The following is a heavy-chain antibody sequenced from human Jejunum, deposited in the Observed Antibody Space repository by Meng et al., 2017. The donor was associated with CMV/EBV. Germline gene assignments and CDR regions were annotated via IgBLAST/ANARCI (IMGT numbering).Heavy chain of an antibody. CDR3: VKCLGTPGTEWFDP. CDR2: VGATGTFT. CDR1: GLIFTTYA. Sequence: EVHLLESGGGLVHPGGFLRLSFEASGLIFTTYAMAWVRQAPGKGLEWVSLVGATGTFTSYADSVRGRFAISRDNSRNTVYLQMNSLRVEDTAVYYCVKCLGTPGTEWFDPWGQGTLVTVSS. V-gene: IGHV3-23*01. J-gene: IGHJ5*02. D-gene: IGHD1/OR15-1a*01.